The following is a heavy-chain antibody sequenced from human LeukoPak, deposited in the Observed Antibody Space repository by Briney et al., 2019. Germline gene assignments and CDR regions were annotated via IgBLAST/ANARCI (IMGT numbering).Heavy chain of an antibody. Sequence: ASVKVSCKASGYTFSSYGISWVRRAPGQGLEWMGWISGYNGNKNYAQKVQGRVTMTTDTSTSTAYMELRSLRSDDTAVYYCARVLPLWFGESNYYYGMDVWGQGTTVTVSS. V-gene: IGHV1-18*01. J-gene: IGHJ6*02. CDR2: ISGYNGNK. D-gene: IGHD3-10*01. CDR3: ARVLPLWFGESNYYYGMDV. CDR1: GYTFSSYG.